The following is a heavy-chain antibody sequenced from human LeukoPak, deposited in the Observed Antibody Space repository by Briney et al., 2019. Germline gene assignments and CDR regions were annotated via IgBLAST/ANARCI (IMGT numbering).Heavy chain of an antibody. CDR1: GGSISNYY. J-gene: IGHJ4*02. D-gene: IGHD6-13*01. V-gene: IGHV4-59*01. CDR2: IYSSGST. Sequence: SETLSLTCTASGGSISNYYWSWIRQPPGKGLEWIGYIYSSGSTNYNPFLKSRVTISVNTSKNHFSLNLSSVTAADTAVYYCARWGSIAAARFDYWGQGTLVTVSS. CDR3: ARWGSIAAARFDY.